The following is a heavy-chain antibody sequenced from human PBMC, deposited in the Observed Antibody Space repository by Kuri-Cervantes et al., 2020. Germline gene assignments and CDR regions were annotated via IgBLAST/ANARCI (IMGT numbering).Heavy chain of an antibody. CDR2: ISAYNGNT. Sequence: ASVKVSCKASGYTFTSYGISWVRQAPGQGLEWMGWISAYNGNTNYAQKLQGRVTMTTDASTSTAYMELRSLRSDDTAVYYCARDLPHYDILTGYYPVIDAFDIWGQGTMVTVSS. D-gene: IGHD3-9*01. V-gene: IGHV1-18*01. J-gene: IGHJ3*02. CDR1: GYTFTSYG. CDR3: ARDLPHYDILTGYYPVIDAFDI.